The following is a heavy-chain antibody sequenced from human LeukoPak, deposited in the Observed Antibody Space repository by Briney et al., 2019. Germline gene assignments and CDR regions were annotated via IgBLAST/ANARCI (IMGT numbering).Heavy chain of an antibody. J-gene: IGHJ6*03. CDR3: AKVMPPGRIRFYSYYMDV. CDR2: INGSGGST. CDR1: GFTFSSYA. Sequence: PGGSLRLSCAASGFTFSSYAMSWVRQAPGKGLEWVSAINGSGGSTYYADSVKGRFTISRDKSKNTLSLQMNGLRVEDTAVYYCAKVMPPGRIRFYSYYMDVWGKGTTVTVS. D-gene: IGHD2-15*01. V-gene: IGHV3-23*01.